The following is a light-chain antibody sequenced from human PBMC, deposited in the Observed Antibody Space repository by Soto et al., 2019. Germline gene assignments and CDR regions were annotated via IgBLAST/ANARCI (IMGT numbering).Light chain of an antibody. V-gene: IGKV1-17*01. J-gene: IGKJ1*01. Sequence: DIQRTQFPSSLSASVGDRVTITCRASQGIRNYLGGYQQKPGKAPNRLIYAASSLHSGTPAMFIGSGSGTEFTLSISSLKPEDSETFYCLQHSNYPLTFGQGTKVEIK. CDR2: AAS. CDR1: QGIRNY. CDR3: LQHSNYPLT.